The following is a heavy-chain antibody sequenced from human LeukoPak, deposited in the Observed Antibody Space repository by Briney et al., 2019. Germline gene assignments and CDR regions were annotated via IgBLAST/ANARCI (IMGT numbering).Heavy chain of an antibody. CDR1: GYTFTSYG. CDR3: ATDRGWELLREDAFDI. D-gene: IGHD1-26*01. CDR2: MSAYNGNT. Sequence: ASVKVSCKASGYTFTSYGISWVRQAPGQGLEWMGWMSAYNGNTNYAQKLQGRVTMTTDTSTSTAYMELRSLRSDDTAVYYCATDRGWELLREDAFDIWGQGTMVTVSS. V-gene: IGHV1-18*01. J-gene: IGHJ3*02.